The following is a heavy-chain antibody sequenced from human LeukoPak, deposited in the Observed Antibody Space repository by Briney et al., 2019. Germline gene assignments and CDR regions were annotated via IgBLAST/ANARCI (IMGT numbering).Heavy chain of an antibody. CDR2: IYHSGST. D-gene: IGHD6-13*01. CDR1: GYSISSGYY. CDR3: ARDREVEQQLGYNWFDP. Sequence: SETLSLTCTVSGYSISSGYYWGWIRQPPGQGLEWIGSIYHSGSTYYNPSLKSRVTISVDTSKNQFSLKLSSVTAADTAVYYCARDREVEQQLGYNWFDPWGQGTLVTVSS. J-gene: IGHJ5*02. V-gene: IGHV4-38-2*02.